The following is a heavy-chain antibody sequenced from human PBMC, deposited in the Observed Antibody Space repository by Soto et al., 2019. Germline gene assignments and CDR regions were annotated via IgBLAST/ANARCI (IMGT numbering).Heavy chain of an antibody. V-gene: IGHV3-7*01. D-gene: IGHD4-17*01. Sequence: EVQLVESGGGLVQPGGSLRLSCAASGFIFNYYWMSWVRQAPGKGLEWVASINQDGSEIYYVDSMKGRFTISRDNAKNSLYLQMNSLRAEDTALEHCARAQDSGGFYSWFDPWGQGTLVTVAS. J-gene: IGHJ5*02. CDR3: ARAQDSGGFYSWFDP. CDR1: GFIFNYYW. CDR2: INQDGSEI.